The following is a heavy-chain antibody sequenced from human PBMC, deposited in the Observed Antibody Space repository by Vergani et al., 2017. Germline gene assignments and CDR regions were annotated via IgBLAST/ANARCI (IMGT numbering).Heavy chain of an antibody. J-gene: IGHJ3*02. V-gene: IGHV3-48*01. CDR1: GFTVSSNY. D-gene: IGHD3-22*01. Sequence: EVQLVESGGGLVQPGGSLRLSCAASGFTVSSNYMSWVRQAPGKGLEWVSYISSSSSTIYYADSVKGRFTISRDNAKNSLYLQMNSLRAEDTAVYYCARDSSGYAFDIWGQGTMVTVSS. CDR3: ARDSSGYAFDI. CDR2: ISSSSSTI.